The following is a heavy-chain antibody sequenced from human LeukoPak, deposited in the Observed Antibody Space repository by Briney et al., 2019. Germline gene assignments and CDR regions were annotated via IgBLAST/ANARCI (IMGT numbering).Heavy chain of an antibody. J-gene: IGHJ4*02. CDR1: GFTVTNYL. V-gene: IGHV1-46*01. CDR3: VREESGGYFDY. D-gene: IGHD2-8*02. Sequence: AASVKVSCKSFGFTVTNYLLHWVRQAPGQGLEWVGRIAPSVDTTNYAQKFRGRVTMTRDTSTSTVYMELSSLRSDDTAIYYCVREESGGYFDYWGQGTLVTVSS. CDR2: IAPSVDTT.